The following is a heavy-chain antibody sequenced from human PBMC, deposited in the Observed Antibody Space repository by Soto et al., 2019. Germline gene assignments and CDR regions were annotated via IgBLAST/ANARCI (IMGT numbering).Heavy chain of an antibody. CDR2: ISAYNGNT. CDR1: GYTFTSYG. V-gene: IGHV1-18*01. D-gene: IGHD2-2*01. J-gene: IGHJ5*02. CDR3: ARAEGLVVVVPAAYNWFDP. Sequence: VQLVQSGAEVKKPGASVKVSCKASGYTFTSYGISWVRQAPGQGLEWMGWISAYNGNTNYAQKLQGRVTMTTDTYTSTAYRELRSLRSDDTAVYYCARAEGLVVVVPAAYNWFDPWGQGTLVTVSS.